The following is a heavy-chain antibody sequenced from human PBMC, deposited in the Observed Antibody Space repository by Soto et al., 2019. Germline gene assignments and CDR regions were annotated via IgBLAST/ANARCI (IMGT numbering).Heavy chain of an antibody. V-gene: IGHV3-9*01. D-gene: IGHD6-19*01. CDR2: ISWNSGSI. CDR1: GFTFDDYA. Sequence: EVQLVESGGGLVQPGRSLRLSCAASGFTFDDYAMHWVRQAPGKGLEWVSGISWNSGSIGYADSVKGRFTISRDNATNSLYLQMNSLRAEDTALYYCAKGRIAVAGHDAFDIWGQGTMVTVSS. J-gene: IGHJ3*02. CDR3: AKGRIAVAGHDAFDI.